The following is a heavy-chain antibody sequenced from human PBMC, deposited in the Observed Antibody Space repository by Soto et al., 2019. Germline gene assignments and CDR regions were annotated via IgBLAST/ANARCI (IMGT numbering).Heavy chain of an antibody. D-gene: IGHD1-1*01. J-gene: IGHJ3*02. CDR1: VGSVTTCS. CDR2: TDKSGIT. Sequence: PQSLTCPVHVGSVTTCSWALFRQSAGKRLEWIAYTDKSGITNYNPSLGSPVTTSIDTSRNQFSRRLSSVTAADTAVYYRAREVFQFCTRVGTFDSWGQGKRVTVS. CDR3: AREVFQFCTRVGTFDS. V-gene: IGHV4-59*02.